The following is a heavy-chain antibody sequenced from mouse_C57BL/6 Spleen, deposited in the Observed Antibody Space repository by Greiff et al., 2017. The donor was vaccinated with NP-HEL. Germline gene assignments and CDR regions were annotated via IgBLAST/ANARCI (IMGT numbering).Heavy chain of an antibody. CDR2: IDPSDSYT. J-gene: IGHJ4*01. Sequence: VQLQQSGAELVMPGASVKLSCKASGYTFTSYWMHWVKQRPGQGLEWIGEIDPSDSYTNYNQKFKGKSTLTVDKSSSTAYMQLSSLTSEDSAVYYCARRYYGSSPYYYAMDYWGQGTSVTVSS. D-gene: IGHD1-1*01. CDR1: GYTFTSYW. V-gene: IGHV1-69*01. CDR3: ARRYYGSSPYYYAMDY.